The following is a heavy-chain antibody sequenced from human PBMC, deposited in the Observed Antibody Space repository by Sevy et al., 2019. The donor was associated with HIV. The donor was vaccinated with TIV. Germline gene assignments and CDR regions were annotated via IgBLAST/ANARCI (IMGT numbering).Heavy chain of an antibody. Sequence: GGCLRLSCAASGFTFSDYYMSWIRQAPGKGLEWVSYISSSGSTIYYADPVKGRFTISRDKAKNSLYLQMNSLRVEATAGYYCARGVGYCSGGSCYRAGGGYYGMDVWGQGTTVTVSS. CDR1: GFTFSDYY. CDR2: ISSSGSTI. J-gene: IGHJ6*02. V-gene: IGHV3-11*01. D-gene: IGHD2-15*01. CDR3: ARGVGYCSGGSCYRAGGGYYGMDV.